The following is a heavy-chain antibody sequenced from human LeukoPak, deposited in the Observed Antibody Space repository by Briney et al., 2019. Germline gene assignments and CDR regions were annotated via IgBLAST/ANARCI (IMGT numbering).Heavy chain of an antibody. CDR2: ISSSGSTI. V-gene: IGHV3-48*03. J-gene: IGHJ3*02. D-gene: IGHD6-6*01. CDR3: ARDKSIAARNAFDI. Sequence: GGSLRLSCAASGFTFSIFEMNWVRQAPGKGQEWVSYISSSGSTIYYADSVKGRFTTSRDNAKNSLYLQMNSLRAEDTAVYYCARDKSIAARNAFDIWGQGTMVTVSS. CDR1: GFTFSIFE.